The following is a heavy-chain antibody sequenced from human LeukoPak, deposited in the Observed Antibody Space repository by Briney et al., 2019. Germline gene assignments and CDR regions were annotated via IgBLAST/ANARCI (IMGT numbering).Heavy chain of an antibody. J-gene: IGHJ3*02. D-gene: IGHD3-3*01. Sequence: GGSLRLSCAASGFTFSSYGMHWVRQAPGKGLEWVAVISYDGSNKYYADSVKGRFTISRDNSKNTLYLQMNSLRAEDTAVYYCARVYYDFWSGWAFDIWGQGTMVTVSS. CDR3: ARVYYDFWSGWAFDI. V-gene: IGHV3-30*03. CDR1: GFTFSSYG. CDR2: ISYDGSNK.